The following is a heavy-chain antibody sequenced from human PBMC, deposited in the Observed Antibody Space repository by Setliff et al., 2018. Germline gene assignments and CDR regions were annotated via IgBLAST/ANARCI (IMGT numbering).Heavy chain of an antibody. CDR2: IYYSGST. CDR3: ARYTPKLPELGIYGWFDY. D-gene: IGHD7-27*01. CDR1: GGSISSLY. J-gene: IGHJ4*02. Sequence: SETLSLTCTVSGGSISSLYLSWIRPPPGKGLEWIGYIYYSGSTNYNPSLKSRVTISVDTSKNQFSLKLSSVTAADTAAYYCARYTPKLPELGIYGWFDYWGQGTPVTVSS. V-gene: IGHV4-59*11.